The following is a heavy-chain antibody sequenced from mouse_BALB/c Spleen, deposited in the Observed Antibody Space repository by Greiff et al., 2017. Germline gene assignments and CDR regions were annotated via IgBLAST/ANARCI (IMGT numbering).Heavy chain of an antibody. CDR1: GFTFSSYG. Sequence: EVQGVESGGDLVKPGGSLKLSCAASGFTFSSYGMSWVRQTPDKRLEWVATISSGGSYTYYPDSVKGRFTISRDNAKNTLYLQMSSLKSEETAMYYCARRAFYGNYFDDWGQGTTLTVSS. CDR2: ISSGGSYT. V-gene: IGHV5-6*01. J-gene: IGHJ2*01. D-gene: IGHD2-1*01. CDR3: ARRAFYGNYFDD.